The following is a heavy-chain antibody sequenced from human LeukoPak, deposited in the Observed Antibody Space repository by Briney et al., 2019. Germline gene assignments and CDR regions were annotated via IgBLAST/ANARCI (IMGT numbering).Heavy chain of an antibody. Sequence: SETLSLTCTVSGDSVRSSSYFWAWIRQPPGKGLEWIANIYYSGSTYYNPSLKSRVTISIDTSKNQFSLKLSSVTAADTAVYYCARGMAFVDWGQGTLVTVSS. CDR3: ARGMAFVD. D-gene: IGHD2-21*01. CDR1: GDSVRSSSYF. CDR2: IYYSGST. J-gene: IGHJ4*02. V-gene: IGHV4-39*07.